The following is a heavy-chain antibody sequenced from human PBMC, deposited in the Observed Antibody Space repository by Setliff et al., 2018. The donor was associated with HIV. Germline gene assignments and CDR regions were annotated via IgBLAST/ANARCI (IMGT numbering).Heavy chain of an antibody. V-gene: IGHV1-2*02. D-gene: IGHD6-13*01. CDR2: INAESGDT. J-gene: IGHJ3*02. CDR3: ARDKIIAAAGTPGAFDI. CDR1: GYTFTDYY. Sequence: RASVKVSCKASGYTFTDYYIQWVRQAPGQGLEWMGWINAESGDTNYAEKFLGRVTMTRKTSINTAYMELTRLKSHDTAVYYCARDKIIAAAGTPGAFDIWGQGTMVTVSS.